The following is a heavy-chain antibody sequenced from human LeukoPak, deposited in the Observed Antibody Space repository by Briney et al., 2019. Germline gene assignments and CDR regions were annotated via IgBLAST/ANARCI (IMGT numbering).Heavy chain of an antibody. CDR2: INHSGST. Sequence: SETLSLTCAVYGGSFSSYYWSWIRQPPGKGLEWIGEINHSGSTNYNPSPKSRVTISVDTSKKQFSLKMSSVTAADTAVYYCARVAPPNPYWGQGTLVTVSS. J-gene: IGHJ4*02. CDR1: GGSFSSYY. V-gene: IGHV4-34*01. CDR3: ARVAPPNPY.